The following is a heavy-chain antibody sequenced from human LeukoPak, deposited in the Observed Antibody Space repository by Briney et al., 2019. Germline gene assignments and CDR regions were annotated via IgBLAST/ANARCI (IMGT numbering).Heavy chain of an antibody. Sequence: GGSLRLSCAASGFTVSSNYMSWVRQAPGKGLEWVSVIYSGGSTYYADSVKGRFTISRDNSKNTLYLQMNSLRAEDTAVYYCARDPLEGSWYFDLWGRGTLVTVSS. CDR3: ARDPLEGSWYFDL. CDR2: IYSGGST. D-gene: IGHD5-24*01. J-gene: IGHJ2*01. V-gene: IGHV3-66*01. CDR1: GFTVSSNY.